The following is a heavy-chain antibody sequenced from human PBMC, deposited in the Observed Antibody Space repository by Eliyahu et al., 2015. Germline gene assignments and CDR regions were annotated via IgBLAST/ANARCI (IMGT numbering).Heavy chain of an antibody. CDR2: ISVSKDYT. D-gene: IGHD1-26*01. Sequence: QVQLVQSGPEVKKPGASVKVSCXASGYAFSTXGLSXVRQAPGQGLEWMGWISVSKDYTKYAQRFQGRVTMTTDTSSRTAYMELRDLKSDDTAVYYCGRNRDRSGNYFTRVRHGVDVWGQGTTVTVSS. CDR3: GRNRDRSGNYFTRVRHGVDV. V-gene: IGHV1-18*04. CDR1: GYAFSTXG. J-gene: IGHJ6*02.